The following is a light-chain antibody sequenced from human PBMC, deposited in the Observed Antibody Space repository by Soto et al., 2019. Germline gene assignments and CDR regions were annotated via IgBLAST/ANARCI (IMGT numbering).Light chain of an antibody. V-gene: IGKV1D-12*01. CDR1: QGINSW. CDR3: QPADSFPLT. CDR2: AAS. Sequence: DIQMTQSPSSVSASVGDRVTITCRASQGINSWLAWYQHKPGKAPKLLIYAASNLRGGVPSRFSGGGSGTDFTLTISSLQPEDSATYYCQPADSFPLTFGGGTKVEIK. J-gene: IGKJ4*01.